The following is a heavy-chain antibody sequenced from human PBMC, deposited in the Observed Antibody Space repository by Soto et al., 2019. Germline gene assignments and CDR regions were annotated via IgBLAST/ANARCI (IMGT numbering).Heavy chain of an antibody. V-gene: IGHV4-30-4*01. CDR1: GGSISSGDYY. CDR3: AREWGPNWFDP. D-gene: IGHD7-27*01. CDR2: IYYSGST. J-gene: IGHJ5*02. Sequence: QVQLQESGPGLVKPSQTLSLTCTVSGGSISSGDYYWSWIRQPPGKGLEWIGYIYYSGSTYYNPSLQSRVTISADTSKSQFSLKLTSVTAADTAVYYCAREWGPNWFDPWGQGTLVTVSS.